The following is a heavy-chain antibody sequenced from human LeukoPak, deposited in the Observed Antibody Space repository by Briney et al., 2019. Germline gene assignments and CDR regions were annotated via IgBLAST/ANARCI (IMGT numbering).Heavy chain of an antibody. Sequence: GGSLRLSCAASGFTFSSYAMSWVRQAPGKGLEWVSGISGSGGSTYYADFVKGRFTISRDNSKDTLSLQMNSLRAEDTAVYYCAKHDSRSYGYCSSWGQGTLVTVSS. CDR2: ISGSGGST. V-gene: IGHV3-23*01. CDR1: GFTFSSYA. J-gene: IGHJ4*02. CDR3: AKHDSRSYGYCSS. D-gene: IGHD5-18*01.